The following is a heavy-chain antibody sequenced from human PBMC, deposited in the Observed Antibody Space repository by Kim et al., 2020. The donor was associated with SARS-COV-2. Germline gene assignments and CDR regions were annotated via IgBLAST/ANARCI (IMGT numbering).Heavy chain of an antibody. Sequence: SETLSLTCTVSGGSISSSSYYWGWIRQPPGKGLEWIGSIYYSGSTYYNPSRKSRVTISVDTSKNQFSLKLGSVTAAAAAVYYCVGSTSCARRCPLVYRSQGTLVTSSS. J-gene: IGHJ4*02. V-gene: IGHV4-39*01. CDR1: GGSISSSSYY. CDR3: VGSTSCARRCPLVY. D-gene: IGHD2-2*01. CDR2: IYYSGST.